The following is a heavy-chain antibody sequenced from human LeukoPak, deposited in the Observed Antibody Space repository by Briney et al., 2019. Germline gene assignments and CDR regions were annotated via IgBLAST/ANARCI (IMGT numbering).Heavy chain of an antibody. CDR1: GGSFSGYY. J-gene: IGHJ6*02. D-gene: IGHD6-13*01. CDR2: ISSSSSYI. Sequence: ETLSLTCAVYGGSFSGYYWSWIRQPPGKGLEWVSSISSSSSYIYYADSVKGRFTISRDNAKNSLYLQMNSLRAEDTAVYYCARDRQQLDGGLYYYYYGMDVWGQGTTVTVSS. V-gene: IGHV3-21*01. CDR3: ARDRQQLDGGLYYYYYGMDV.